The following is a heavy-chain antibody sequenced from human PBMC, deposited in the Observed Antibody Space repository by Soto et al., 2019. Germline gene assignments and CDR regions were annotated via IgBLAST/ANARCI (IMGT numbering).Heavy chain of an antibody. CDR2: IYYSGST. CDR3: AREERYSSSWYDY. V-gene: IGHV4-31*03. CDR1: GGSISSGGYY. J-gene: IGHJ4*02. D-gene: IGHD6-13*01. Sequence: QVQLQESGPGLVKPSQTLSLTCTVSGGSISSGGYYWSWIRQHPGKGLEWIGYIYYSGSTYYNPSLKSRVSISVDTSKNQFSLKLSSVTATDTAVDYCAREERYSSSWYDYWGQGTMVTVS.